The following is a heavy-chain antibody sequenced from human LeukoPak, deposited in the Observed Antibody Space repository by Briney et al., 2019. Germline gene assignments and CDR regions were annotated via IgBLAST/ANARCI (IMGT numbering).Heavy chain of an antibody. CDR2: ISSSGSTI. CDR1: GFTFSDYY. Sequence: GESLRLSCAASGFTFSDYYMSWIRQAPGKGLEWVSYISSSGSTIYYADSVKGRFTISRDNAKNSLYLQMNSLRAEDTAVYYCARAGWFGTWTFDYWGQGTLVTVSS. CDR3: ARAGWFGTWTFDY. D-gene: IGHD3-10*01. V-gene: IGHV3-11*01. J-gene: IGHJ4*02.